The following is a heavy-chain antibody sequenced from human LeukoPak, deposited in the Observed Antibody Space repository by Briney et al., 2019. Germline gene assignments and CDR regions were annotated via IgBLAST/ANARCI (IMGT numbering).Heavy chain of an antibody. CDR3: AIQRKMGATDAFDI. V-gene: IGHV1-24*01. CDR2: FDPEDGET. J-gene: IGHJ3*02. Sequence: GASVTVPCTVSGYTLTELSMHWVRQAPGKGLEWMGGFDPEDGETIYAQKFQGRVTMTEDTSTDTAYMELSSLRSEDTAVYYCAIQRKMGATDAFDIWGQGTMVTVSS. D-gene: IGHD1-26*01. CDR1: GYTLTELS.